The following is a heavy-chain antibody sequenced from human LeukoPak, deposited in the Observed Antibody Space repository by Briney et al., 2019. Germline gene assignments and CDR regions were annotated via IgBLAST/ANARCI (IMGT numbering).Heavy chain of an antibody. J-gene: IGHJ4*02. Sequence: GGPLRLSCSASGFTFSRYAMHWVRQAPGKGLEYVSAISSNGGSTYYGDSVKGRFTISRDNSKNTLYLQMSSLRAEDTAVYYCVKARGIQLWLPGDYWGQGTLVPVSS. CDR2: ISSNGGST. V-gene: IGHV3-64D*09. CDR3: VKARGIQLWLPGDY. CDR1: GFTFSRYA. D-gene: IGHD5-18*01.